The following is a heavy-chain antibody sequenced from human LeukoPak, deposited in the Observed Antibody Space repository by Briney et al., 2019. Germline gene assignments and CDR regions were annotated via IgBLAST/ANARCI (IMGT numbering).Heavy chain of an antibody. CDR3: ARRGIAAAGYDY. CDR2: IYYSGST. Sequence: KPSETLSLTCTVSGGSISNYYWSWIRQPPGKGLEWIGYIYYSGSTNYNPSLKSRVTISVDTSKNQFSLKLGSVTAADTALYCCARRGIAAAGYDYWGQGTLVTVSS. J-gene: IGHJ4*02. CDR1: GGSISNYY. V-gene: IGHV4-59*08. D-gene: IGHD6-13*01.